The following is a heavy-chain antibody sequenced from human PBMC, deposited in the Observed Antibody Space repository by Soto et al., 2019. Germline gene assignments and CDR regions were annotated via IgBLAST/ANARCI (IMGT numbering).Heavy chain of an antibody. Sequence: EVQLLESGGGLVQPGGSLRLSCAASGFTFSSYAMSWVRQAPGKGLEWVSAISGSGGSTYYADSVKGRFTISRDNSKNTLYLQMTSLRAEDTAVYYCATATGVSLSSGMDVWGQGSTVTVSS. D-gene: IGHD3-10*01. J-gene: IGHJ6*02. CDR2: ISGSGGST. CDR3: ATATGVSLSSGMDV. V-gene: IGHV3-23*01. CDR1: GFTFSSYA.